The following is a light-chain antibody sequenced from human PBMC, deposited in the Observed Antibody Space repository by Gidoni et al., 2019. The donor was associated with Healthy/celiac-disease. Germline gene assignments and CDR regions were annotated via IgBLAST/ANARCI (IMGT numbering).Light chain of an antibody. V-gene: IGKV4-1*01. CDR1: QSVLYSSNNKNY. J-gene: IGKJ1*01. Sequence: DIVMTQSPVSLAVSLGERATINCKSSQSVLYSSNNKNYLAWYQQKPGQPPKLLIYWASTRESGVPDRFSGSGSGTDFTLTISSLQAEDVAVYYCQQYYSTPRTFXQXTKVEIK. CDR3: QQYYSTPRT. CDR2: WAS.